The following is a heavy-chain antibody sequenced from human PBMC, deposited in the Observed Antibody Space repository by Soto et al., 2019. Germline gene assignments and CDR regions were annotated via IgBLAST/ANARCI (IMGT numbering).Heavy chain of an antibody. V-gene: IGHV1-69*01. Sequence: QVQLVQSGAEVKKPGSSVKVSCKASGGTFSSYAISWVRQDPGQGLEWMGGIIPIFGTANYAQKFQGRVTITADESASTAYMELSSLRSEDTAVYYCARASRSAAGIPYSGFDYWGQGTLVTVSS. CDR3: ARASRSAAGIPYSGFDY. CDR1: GGTFSSYA. D-gene: IGHD6-13*01. CDR2: IIPIFGTA. J-gene: IGHJ4*02.